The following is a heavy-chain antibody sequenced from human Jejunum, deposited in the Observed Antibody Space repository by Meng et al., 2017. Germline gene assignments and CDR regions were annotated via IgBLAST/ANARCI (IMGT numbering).Heavy chain of an antibody. CDR3: VRDGPNYFDY. CDR2: IDSDGTGT. V-gene: IGHV3-74*01. CDR1: GFTFSNYD. J-gene: IGHJ4*02. Sequence: VQLVGSGGGLVQPGGSLRLSCAASGFTFSNYDMHWVRQVTGKSLVWVSHIDSDGTGTSYADSVRGRFTISRDNAKNTLYLQMNSLRAEDTAVYYCVRDGPNYFDYWGQGTLVTVSS.